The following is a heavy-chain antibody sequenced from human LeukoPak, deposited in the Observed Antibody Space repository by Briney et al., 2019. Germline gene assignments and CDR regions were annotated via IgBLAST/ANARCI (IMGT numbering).Heavy chain of an antibody. Sequence: GASVKVSCKASGGTFSSYAISWVRQAPGQGLEWMGRIIPILGIANYAQKFQGRVTITADKSTSTAYMELSSLRSEDTAVYYCATEPPYDYGDYHQGGWGQGTLVTVSS. CDR1: GGTFSSYA. D-gene: IGHD4-17*01. CDR3: ATEPPYDYGDYHQGG. V-gene: IGHV1-69*04. J-gene: IGHJ4*02. CDR2: IIPILGIA.